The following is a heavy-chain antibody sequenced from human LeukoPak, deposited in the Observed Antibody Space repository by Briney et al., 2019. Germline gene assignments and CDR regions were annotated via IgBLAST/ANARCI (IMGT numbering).Heavy chain of an antibody. D-gene: IGHD2-2*01. Sequence: GGSLRLSCAASGFTFSSFGMHWVRQAPGKGLEWVAFIRYDGSNKYYADSVKGRFTISRDNSKNTLYLQMNSLRAEDTAVYYCAKPIVEPAAMPGGGDIVASDAFDIWGQGTMVTVSS. CDR3: AKPIVEPAAMPGGGDIVASDAFDI. J-gene: IGHJ3*02. V-gene: IGHV3-30*02. CDR1: GFTFSSFG. CDR2: IRYDGSNK.